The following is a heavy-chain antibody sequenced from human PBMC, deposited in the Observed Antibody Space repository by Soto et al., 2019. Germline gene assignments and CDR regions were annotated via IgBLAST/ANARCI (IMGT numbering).Heavy chain of an antibody. D-gene: IGHD2-21*01. Sequence: GGSLRVSCAAPGFTFTGSSIHWGRPASWEGLEWVGRIRNKANNYATAYAASVKGGFTISRDDSKNTAYLQMNSLKTEDTAVYYCTRHDPSIPAYYCYYMDVWGKGTPVTVSS. J-gene: IGHJ6*03. CDR1: GFTFTGSS. CDR2: IRNKANNYAT. V-gene: IGHV3-73*01. CDR3: TRHDPSIPAYYCYYMDV.